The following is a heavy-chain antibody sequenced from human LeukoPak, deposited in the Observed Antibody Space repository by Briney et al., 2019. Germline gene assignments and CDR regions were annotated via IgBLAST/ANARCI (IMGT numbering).Heavy chain of an antibody. V-gene: IGHV3-66*02. CDR1: GFTVSSNY. CDR3: AHRRRDGYKGVRLDAFDI. CDR2: IYSGGST. J-gene: IGHJ3*02. Sequence: GGSLRLSCAASGFTVSSNYMSWVRQAPGKGLEWVSVIYSGGSTYYADSVKGRFTISRDNSKNTLYLQMNSLRAEDTAVYYCAHRRRDGYKGVRLDAFDIWGQGTMVTVSS. D-gene: IGHD5-24*01.